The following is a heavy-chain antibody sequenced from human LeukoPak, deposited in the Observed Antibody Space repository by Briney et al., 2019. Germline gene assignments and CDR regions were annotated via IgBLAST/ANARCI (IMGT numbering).Heavy chain of an antibody. Sequence: SVKVSCKASGGTFSSYAISWVRQAPGQGLEWMGGIIPIFGTANYAQKFQGRVTITADESTSTAYMELSSLRSEDTAVYYCARAARSIAARKYYFDYWGQGTLVTASS. V-gene: IGHV1-69*01. D-gene: IGHD6-6*01. CDR2: IIPIFGTA. CDR1: GGTFSSYA. CDR3: ARAARSIAARKYYFDY. J-gene: IGHJ4*02.